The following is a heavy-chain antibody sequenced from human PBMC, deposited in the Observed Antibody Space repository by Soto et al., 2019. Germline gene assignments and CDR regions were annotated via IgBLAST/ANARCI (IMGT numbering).Heavy chain of an antibody. J-gene: IGHJ4*02. CDR1: GGSIGSYY. D-gene: IGHD2-15*01. CDR3: ERYCQPSGPLSF. Sequence: PSETLSLTCTVSGGSIGSYYWSWIRQPPGKGLEWIGYIYYSGSTNYNPSLKSRVTISVDTSKNQFSLKLSSVTAADTAVYYCERYCQPSGPLSFGGRGPRDPVSS. CDR2: IYYSGST. V-gene: IGHV4-59*08.